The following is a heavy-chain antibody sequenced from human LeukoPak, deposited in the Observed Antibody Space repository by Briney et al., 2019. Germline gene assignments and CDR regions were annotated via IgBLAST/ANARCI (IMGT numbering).Heavy chain of an antibody. Sequence: GGSLRLSCAASGFTFSSYAMHWVRQAPGKGLEWVAVISYDGSNKYYADSVKGRFTISRDDSKNTLYLQMDSLRAEDTAVYYCAREDYGSGSYTRSLDYWGQGTLVTVSS. J-gene: IGHJ4*02. V-gene: IGHV3-30*04. CDR2: ISYDGSNK. CDR1: GFTFSSYA. D-gene: IGHD3-10*01. CDR3: AREDYGSGSYTRSLDY.